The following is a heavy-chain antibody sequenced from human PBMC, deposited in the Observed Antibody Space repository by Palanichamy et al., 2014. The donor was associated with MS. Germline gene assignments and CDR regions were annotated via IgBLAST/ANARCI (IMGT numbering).Heavy chain of an antibody. CDR2: ISDNGGST. Sequence: EVQLVESGGGLVQPGGSLRLSCAASGFTFSRYPMHWVRQAAGKGLEYVSGISDNGGSTFYANSVKGRFTISRDNSKNTLYLQMGSLRADDMAVYYCAGEAYYDRGGYTWFDPWGQGTLVIVSS. J-gene: IGHJ5*02. CDR3: AGEAYYDRGGYTWFDP. D-gene: IGHD3-22*01. CDR1: GFTFSRYP. V-gene: IGHV3-64*01.